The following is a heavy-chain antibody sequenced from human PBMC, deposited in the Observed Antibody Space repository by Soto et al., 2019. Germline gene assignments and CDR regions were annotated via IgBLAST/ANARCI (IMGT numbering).Heavy chain of an antibody. J-gene: IGHJ6*02. Sequence: GESLKISCKGSGYSFTSYWISWVRQMPGKGLEWMGIIYPGDSDTRYSPSFQGQVTISADKSISTAYLQWSSLKASDTAMYYCARSPTRFLEWFYGMDVWGQGTTVTVSS. CDR2: IYPGDSDT. V-gene: IGHV5-51*01. D-gene: IGHD3-3*01. CDR3: ARSPTRFLEWFYGMDV. CDR1: GYSFTSYW.